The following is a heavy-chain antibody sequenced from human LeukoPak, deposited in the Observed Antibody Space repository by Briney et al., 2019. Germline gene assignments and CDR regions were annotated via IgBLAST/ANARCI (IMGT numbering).Heavy chain of an antibody. CDR1: GFTFSNYA. D-gene: IGHD3-22*01. J-gene: IGHJ4*02. Sequence: GGSLRLSCAASGFTFSNYAMSWVRQAPGKGLEWLSCISGSGGSTYYADSVKGQFTISRDNSKNTLYLQMNSLRAEDTAVYYCAKVPNYSDTSGFYGWGQGSLVTVSS. V-gene: IGHV3-23*01. CDR3: AKVPNYSDTSGFYG. CDR2: ISGSGGST.